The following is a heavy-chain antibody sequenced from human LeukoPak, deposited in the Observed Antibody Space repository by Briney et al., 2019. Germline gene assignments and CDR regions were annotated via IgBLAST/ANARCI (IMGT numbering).Heavy chain of an antibody. J-gene: IGHJ4*02. CDR3: ARDRGVFDY. D-gene: IGHD3-10*01. CDR1: GYSISSGYY. V-gene: IGHV4-38-2*02. CDR2: FYHGGST. Sequence: SETLSLTCAVSGYSISSGYYWGWIRQPPGKGLEWIGSFYHGGSTYYNPSLKSRVTISVDTSKNQFSLKLSSVTAADTAVYYCARDRGVFDYWGQGTLVTVSS.